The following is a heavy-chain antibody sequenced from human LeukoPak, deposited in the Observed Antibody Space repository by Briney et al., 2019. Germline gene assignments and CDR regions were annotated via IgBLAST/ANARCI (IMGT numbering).Heavy chain of an antibody. CDR2: IYYSGST. V-gene: IGHV4-39*07. CDR1: GGSISSGGYY. Sequence: PSETLSLTCTVSGGSISSGGYYWGWIRQPPGKGLEWIGSIYYSGSTYYNPSLKSRVTISVDTSKNQFSLKLSSVTAADTAVYYCARERGQSLGSRTPNFDYWGQGTLVTVSS. CDR3: ARERGQSLGSRTPNFDY. D-gene: IGHD1-14*01. J-gene: IGHJ4*02.